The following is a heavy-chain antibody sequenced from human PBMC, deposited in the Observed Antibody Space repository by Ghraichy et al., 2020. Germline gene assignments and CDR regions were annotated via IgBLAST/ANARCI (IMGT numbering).Heavy chain of an antibody. D-gene: IGHD2-8*01. V-gene: IGHV3-23*01. J-gene: IGHJ4*02. Sequence: GGSLRLSCAASGFTFSSYAMSWVRQAPGKGLEWVSAISGSGGSTYYADSVKGRFTISRDNSKNTLYLQMNSLRAEDTAVYYCAKDPGGAGAWTNLFYFDYWGQGTLVTVSS. CDR1: GFTFSSYA. CDR2: ISGSGGST. CDR3: AKDPGGAGAWTNLFYFDY.